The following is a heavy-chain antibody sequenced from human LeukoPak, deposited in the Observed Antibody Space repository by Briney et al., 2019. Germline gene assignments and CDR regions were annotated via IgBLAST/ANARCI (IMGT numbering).Heavy chain of an antibody. Sequence: GGSLRLSCAASGFIFGGYAMHWVRQAPGKGLQWLAVISYDGGKTYYADSVEGRFTISRDNSKSTVYLEINSLRSEDTAIYYCARGFNDFWSGSQLEYWGQGTLITVSS. D-gene: IGHD3-3*01. V-gene: IGHV3-30-3*01. CDR2: ISYDGGKT. J-gene: IGHJ4*02. CDR1: GFIFGGYA. CDR3: ARGFNDFWSGSQLEY.